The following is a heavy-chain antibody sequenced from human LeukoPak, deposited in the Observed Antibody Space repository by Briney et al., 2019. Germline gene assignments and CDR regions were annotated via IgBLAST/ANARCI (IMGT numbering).Heavy chain of an antibody. D-gene: IGHD3-22*01. CDR3: ARSPPQYYYDSSGYSDFDY. Sequence: PSETLSLTCTVSGGSISSSSYCWGWIRQPPGKGLEWIGSIYYSGSTYYNPSLKSRVTISVETSKNQFSLKLSSVTAADTAVYYCARSPPQYYYDSSGYSDFDYWGQGTLVTVSS. V-gene: IGHV4-39*01. CDR2: IYYSGST. J-gene: IGHJ4*02. CDR1: GGSISSSSYC.